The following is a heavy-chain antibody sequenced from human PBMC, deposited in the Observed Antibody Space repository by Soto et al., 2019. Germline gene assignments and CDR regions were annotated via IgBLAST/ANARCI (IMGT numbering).Heavy chain of an antibody. CDR1: GYTFTSYA. CDR3: ARVNPWYYYYYMDV. J-gene: IGHJ6*03. CDR2: IDAGNGNT. V-gene: IGHV1-3*01. Sequence: GASVKVSCKASGYTFTSYAMHWVRQAPGQRLEWMGWIDAGNGNTKYSQKFQGRVTITRDTSASTAYMELSSLRSEDTAVYYCARVNPWYYYYYMDVWGKGTTVTVSS.